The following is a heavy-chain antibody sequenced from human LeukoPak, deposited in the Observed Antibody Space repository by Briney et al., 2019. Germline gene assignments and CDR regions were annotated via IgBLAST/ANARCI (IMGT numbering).Heavy chain of an antibody. CDR2: IYPGDSDT. D-gene: IGHD3-22*01. Sequence: GESLKISCKGSGYSFTSYWIGWVRQMPGKGLDWMGIIYPGDSDTRYNPSFQGQVTISADKSISTAYLQWSSLKASDTAMYYCARRLIDYDSSGYYFDYWGQGTLVTVSS. CDR1: GYSFTSYW. V-gene: IGHV5-51*01. CDR3: ARRLIDYDSSGYYFDY. J-gene: IGHJ4*02.